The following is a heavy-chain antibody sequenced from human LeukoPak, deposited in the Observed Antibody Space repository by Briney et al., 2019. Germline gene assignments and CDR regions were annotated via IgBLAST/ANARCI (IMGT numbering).Heavy chain of an antibody. CDR2: INPNSGGT. CDR1: GYTFTGYY. D-gene: IGHD6-13*01. V-gene: IGHV1-2*02. J-gene: IGHJ4*02. CDR3: ARGEQLVLRRRDKVTYDY. Sequence: ASVKVSCKASGYTFTGYYMHWVRQAPGQGLEWMGWINPNSGGTNYAQKFQGRVTMTRDTSISTAYMELSRLRSDDTAVYYCARGEQLVLRRRDKVTYDYWGQGTLVTVSS.